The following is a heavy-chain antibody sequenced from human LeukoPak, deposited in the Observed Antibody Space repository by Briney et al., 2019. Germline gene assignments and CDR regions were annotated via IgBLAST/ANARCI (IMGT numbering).Heavy chain of an antibody. Sequence: GGSLRLSCAASGFTVSSNYMSWVRQAPGKGLEWVSVIYSGGSTYYADSVKGRFTISRDNSKNTLYLQMNSLRAEDTAVYYCARGTYDILTGYSPFDYWGQGTWSPSPQ. J-gene: IGHJ4*02. CDR3: ARGTYDILTGYSPFDY. CDR1: GFTVSSNY. D-gene: IGHD3-9*01. V-gene: IGHV3-53*01. CDR2: IYSGGST.